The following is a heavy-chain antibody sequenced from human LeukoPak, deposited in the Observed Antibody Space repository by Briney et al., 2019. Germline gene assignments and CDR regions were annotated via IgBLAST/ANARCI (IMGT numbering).Heavy chain of an antibody. D-gene: IGHD3-10*01. Sequence: GGSLRLSCAASGFTFSSYSMNWVRQAPGKGLEWVSSISSSSSYIYYADSVKGRFTISRDNAKNSLYLQMNSLRAEDTAVYYCARDGHQLWFGESHYYYMDVWGKGTTVTVSS. V-gene: IGHV3-21*01. CDR3: ARDGHQLWFGESHYYYMDV. J-gene: IGHJ6*03. CDR1: GFTFSSYS. CDR2: ISSSSSYI.